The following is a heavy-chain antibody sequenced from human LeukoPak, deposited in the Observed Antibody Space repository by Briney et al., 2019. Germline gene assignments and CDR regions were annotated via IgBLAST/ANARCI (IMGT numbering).Heavy chain of an antibody. Sequence: GGSLRLSCAASGFTFSDYYMSWIRQAPGKGLEWVSYISSSGNTIYYADSVKGRFTISRDNAKNSLYLQMNSLRAEDTAVYYCSSSSPTSYTDYWGQGTLVTVSS. CDR2: ISSSGNTI. D-gene: IGHD6-13*01. V-gene: IGHV3-11*01. CDR1: GFTFSDYY. J-gene: IGHJ4*02. CDR3: SSSSPTSYTDY.